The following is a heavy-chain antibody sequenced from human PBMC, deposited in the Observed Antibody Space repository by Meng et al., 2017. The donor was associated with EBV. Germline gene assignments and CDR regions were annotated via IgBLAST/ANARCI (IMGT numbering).Heavy chain of an antibody. V-gene: IGHV1-69*01. CDR3: ASAEHYGDYVFEY. CDR1: GGILRSFA. CDR2: IIPLFHTT. D-gene: IGHD4-17*01. Sequence: GASVTRLRASAKTSSKTSGGILRSFAISWRPQAPGQGLEWMGGIIPLFHTTNYAQKFQGRLHIIADESSATTYMELSSLRSEDTAIYYCASAEHYGDYVFEYWGQGTLVTVSS. J-gene: IGHJ4*02.